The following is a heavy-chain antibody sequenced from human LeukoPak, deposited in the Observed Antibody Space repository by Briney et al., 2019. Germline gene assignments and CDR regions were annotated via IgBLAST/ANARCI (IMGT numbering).Heavy chain of an antibody. Sequence: SVTVTCKSSGCTFSSYAISLLRQPQGQGLEWMGMIIPIFDRANYAQKFQGRVTITADKPTRTAYKELSSVRSQDTSEYYCAREVYDGYEAEYYFDYWGQGTLVTVSS. CDR2: IIPIFDRA. V-gene: IGHV1-69*04. J-gene: IGHJ4*02. CDR3: AREVYDGYEAEYYFDY. D-gene: IGHD5-12*01. CDR1: GCTFSSYA.